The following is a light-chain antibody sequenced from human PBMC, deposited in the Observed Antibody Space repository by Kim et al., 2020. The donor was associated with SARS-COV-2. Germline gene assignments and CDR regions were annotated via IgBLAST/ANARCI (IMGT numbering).Light chain of an antibody. CDR1: SLRSYY. V-gene: IGLV3-19*01. CDR3: NSRESGVNHVV. J-gene: IGLJ3*02. CDR2: DKN. Sequence: ALGQTVRSTCQGDSLRSYYASWYQQRPGQAPLLVIYDKNNRPSGIPDRFSGSSSGNTASLTITGAQAEDEADYYCNSRESGVNHVVFGGGTQLTVL.